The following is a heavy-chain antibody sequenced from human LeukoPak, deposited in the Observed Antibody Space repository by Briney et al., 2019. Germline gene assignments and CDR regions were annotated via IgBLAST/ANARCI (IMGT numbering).Heavy chain of an antibody. J-gene: IGHJ4*02. Sequence: PGGSLRLSCAASGFTFSSYAMSWVRQAPGKGLEWVSAISGSGGSTYYADSVKGRFTISRDNSKNTLYLQMNSLRAEDTAVYYCAKEYCGGDCYSGAFDYWGQGTLVTVSS. CDR3: AKEYCGGDCYSGAFDY. CDR2: ISGSGGST. V-gene: IGHV3-23*01. D-gene: IGHD2-21*02. CDR1: GFTFSSYA.